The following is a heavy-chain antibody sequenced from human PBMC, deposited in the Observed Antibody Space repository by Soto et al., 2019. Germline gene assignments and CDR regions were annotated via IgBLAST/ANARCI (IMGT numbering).Heavy chain of an antibody. CDR3: ARPGTTVTTFDY. D-gene: IGHD4-4*01. Sequence: QVQLVQSGAEVKKPGASVKVSCKASGYTFTSYGISWVRQAPGQGLEWMGWISAYNGNTNCAQKLQSRVTMTPDTSTSTGYMELRSLRSDETAVYYCARPGTTVTTFDYWGQGTLVTVSS. CDR2: ISAYNGNT. CDR1: GYTFTSYG. J-gene: IGHJ4*02. V-gene: IGHV1-18*01.